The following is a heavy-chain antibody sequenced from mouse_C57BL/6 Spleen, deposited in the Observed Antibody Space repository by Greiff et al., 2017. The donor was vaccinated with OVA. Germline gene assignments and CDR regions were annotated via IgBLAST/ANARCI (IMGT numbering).Heavy chain of an antibody. V-gene: IGHV6-3*01. Sequence: DVMLVESGGGLVQPGGSMKLSCVASGFTFSNYWMNWVRQSPEKGLEWVAQIRLKSDNYATHYAESVKGRFTISRDASKSSVYLQRNNLRAEDTGIYYCTRDAAQAAYWGPGTTLTVSS. J-gene: IGHJ2*01. CDR2: IRLKSDNYAT. D-gene: IGHD3-2*02. CDR3: TRDAAQAAY. CDR1: GFTFSNYW.